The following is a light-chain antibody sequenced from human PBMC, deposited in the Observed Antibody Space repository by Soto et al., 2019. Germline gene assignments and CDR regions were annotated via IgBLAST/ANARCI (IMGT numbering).Light chain of an antibody. CDR1: TGAVTSGLH. V-gene: IGLV7-43*01. J-gene: IGLJ2*01. CDR2: STT. Sequence: QTVVTQEPSLTVSPGGTVTLTCASXTGAVTSGLHPNWIQQRPGQAPRTLIYSTTNKHSWTPARFSGSLLGGKAALTLSGVQPEDEAVYYCLLYFGGAQGVVFGGGTKLTVL. CDR3: LLYFGGAQGVV.